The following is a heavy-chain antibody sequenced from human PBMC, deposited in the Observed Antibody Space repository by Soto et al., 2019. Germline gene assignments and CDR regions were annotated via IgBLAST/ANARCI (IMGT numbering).Heavy chain of an antibody. V-gene: IGHV4-61*01. D-gene: IGHD3-3*01. Sequence: QVQLQESGPGLVKPSETLSLTCSVSGASFSSGSYYWSWVRQPPGKGLEWIGYLYNIESTNYNPSLKRRVTISAATSKNQLSLKLSSVTAADTAGYYCATAPDFWSGYYPLEIWGQGPLVTVSS. CDR2: LYNIEST. CDR1: GASFSSGSYY. J-gene: IGHJ4*02. CDR3: ATAPDFWSGYYPLEI.